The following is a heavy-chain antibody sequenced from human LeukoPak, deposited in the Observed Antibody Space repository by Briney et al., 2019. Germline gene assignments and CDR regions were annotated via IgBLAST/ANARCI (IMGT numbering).Heavy chain of an antibody. CDR2: INYSGST. J-gene: IGHJ4*02. CDR1: GGAISSDSYY. V-gene: IGHV4-39*01. Sequence: SETLSLTCSVYGGAISSDSYYWGWIRQPPGKGLEWIASINYSGSTYYNPSLNSRATISVDTSNTQCSLRLSSVTAADTAVYYCARLSDFWGQGILVTVSS. CDR3: ARLSDF.